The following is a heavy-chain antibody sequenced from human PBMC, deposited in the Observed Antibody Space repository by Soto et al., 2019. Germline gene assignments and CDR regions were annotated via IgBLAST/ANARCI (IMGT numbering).Heavy chain of an antibody. CDR2: ISYDGSNK. Sequence: QVQLVESGGGVVQPGRSLRLSCAASGFRISDYAMHWVRQAPGTGLEWVAVISYDGSNKYYADSVKGRFTISRDTSKNTLYLQMNSLRAEDTAIYYCARRDGSSWNYYYYGMDVWGQGTTVTVSS. J-gene: IGHJ6*02. V-gene: IGHV3-30-3*01. CDR1: GFRISDYA. D-gene: IGHD6-13*01. CDR3: ARRDGSSWNYYYYGMDV.